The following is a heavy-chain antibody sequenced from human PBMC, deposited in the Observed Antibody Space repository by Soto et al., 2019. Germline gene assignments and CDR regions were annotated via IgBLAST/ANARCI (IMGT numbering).Heavy chain of an antibody. CDR1: GFAFSNYA. J-gene: IGHJ5*02. V-gene: IGHV3-23*01. CDR2: ITDSGDNS. D-gene: IGHD4-4*01. Sequence: GGSLRLSCAATGFAFSNYAMTWVRQAPGKGLECISAITDSGDNSIHAGSVRGRFTMSRDNSRNIVYLQMNSLRVEDTARYFCAKGSLQWCSPRGPCYPLDLWGQGVPVTVSS. CDR3: AKGSLQWCSPRGPCYPLDL.